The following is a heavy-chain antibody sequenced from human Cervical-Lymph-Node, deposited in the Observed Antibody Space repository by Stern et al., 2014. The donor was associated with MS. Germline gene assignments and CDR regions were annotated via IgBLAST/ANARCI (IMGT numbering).Heavy chain of an antibody. Sequence: VQLEESGPRLVKPSQTLSLTCTVSGASFSSGGYYWSWIRQHPGKGLELVGYIYYTGSTFYSPSLKSRLTISMDTSKNQISLKLRSVTAADTAVYYCATVAFFYGSSGYSNYWGQGTLVTVSS. CDR1: GASFSSGGYY. CDR3: ATVAFFYGSSGYSNY. J-gene: IGHJ4*02. V-gene: IGHV4-31*03. CDR2: IYYTGST. D-gene: IGHD3-22*01.